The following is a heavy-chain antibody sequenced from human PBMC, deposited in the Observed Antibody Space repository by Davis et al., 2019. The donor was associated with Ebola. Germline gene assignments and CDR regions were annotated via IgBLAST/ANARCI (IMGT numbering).Heavy chain of an antibody. CDR3: ARRNYYYENF. J-gene: IGHJ4*02. V-gene: IGHV4-4*08. D-gene: IGHD3-22*01. Sequence: SETLSLTCSVSGGSISTYYWNWIRQPPGKGLEWLGCIQNSGSPIYNPSLKSRVTISVDTSKNQFSLELSSVTAADTAVYYCARRNYYYENFWGQGILVTVSS. CDR1: GGSISTYY. CDR2: IQNSGSP.